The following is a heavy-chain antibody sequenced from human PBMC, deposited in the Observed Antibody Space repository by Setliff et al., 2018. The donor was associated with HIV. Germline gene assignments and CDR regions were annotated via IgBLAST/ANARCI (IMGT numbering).Heavy chain of an antibody. J-gene: IGHJ6*03. CDR3: ARARRDSYDRGRRNHYYIDV. CDR1: GYTFSSYD. V-gene: IGHV1-8*02. CDR2: MNPNSGNT. D-gene: IGHD3-22*01. Sequence: ASVKVSCKASGYTFSSYDINWVRQATGQGLEWMGWMNPNSGNTGYAQKFQDRVTMTRDTSISTAYMELNNLKFEDTAVYYCARARRDSYDRGRRNHYYIDVWGKGTTVTV.